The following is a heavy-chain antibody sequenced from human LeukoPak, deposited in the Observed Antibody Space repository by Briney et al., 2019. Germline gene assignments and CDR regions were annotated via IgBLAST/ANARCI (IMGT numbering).Heavy chain of an antibody. Sequence: TGGSLRLSCAASGNYWMHWVRQVPGKGLVWVSHINSDGSWTSYADSVKGRFTISKDNAKNTVYLQMNSLRAGDTAVYYCVSFYETYWGRGTLVTVSS. V-gene: IGHV3-74*01. J-gene: IGHJ4*02. CDR1: GNYW. CDR3: VSFYETY. CDR2: INSDGSWT. D-gene: IGHD2/OR15-2a*01.